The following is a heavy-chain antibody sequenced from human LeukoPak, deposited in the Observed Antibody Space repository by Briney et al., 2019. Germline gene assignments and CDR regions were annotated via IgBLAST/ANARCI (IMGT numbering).Heavy chain of an antibody. V-gene: IGHV4-38-2*02. CDR3: ARVGGGYVNFDY. J-gene: IGHJ4*02. D-gene: IGHD5-12*01. CDR1: GYSISSGYY. CDR2: IYHSGST. Sequence: SETLSLTCTVSGYSISSGYYWGWIRQPPGKGLEWIGSIYHSGSTNYNPSLRSRVTISVDTSKNQFSLKLSSVTAADTAVYYCARVGGGYVNFDYWGQGTLVTVSS.